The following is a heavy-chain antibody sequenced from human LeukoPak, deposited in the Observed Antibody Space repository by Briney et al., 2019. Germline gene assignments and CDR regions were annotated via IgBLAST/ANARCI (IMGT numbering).Heavy chain of an antibody. CDR2: ISSGTI. CDR1: GFTFSTYD. V-gene: IGHV3-48*01. CDR3: AREGGGSYPFDY. J-gene: IGHJ4*02. D-gene: IGHD1-26*01. Sequence: GGSLRLSCAASGFTFSTYDMNWVRQAPGKGLEWISYISSGTIYYADSVKGRFTISRDNAKNSLYLQMNSLRAEDTAVYYCAREGGGSYPFDYWGQGTLVTVSS.